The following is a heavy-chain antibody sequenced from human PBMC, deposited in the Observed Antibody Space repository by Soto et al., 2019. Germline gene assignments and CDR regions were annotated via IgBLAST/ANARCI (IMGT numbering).Heavy chain of an antibody. J-gene: IGHJ6*02. D-gene: IGHD6-6*01. CDR2: INPNSGGT. CDR3: ARSPDSSSPDSYYYYYYGMDV. Sequence: ASVKVSCKASGYTFTGYYMHWVRQAPGQGLEWMGWINPNSGGTNYAQKFQGWVTTTRDASISTAYMELSRLRSDDTAVYYCARSPDSSSPDSYYYYYYGMDVWGQGTTVTVSS. CDR1: GYTFTGYY. V-gene: IGHV1-2*04.